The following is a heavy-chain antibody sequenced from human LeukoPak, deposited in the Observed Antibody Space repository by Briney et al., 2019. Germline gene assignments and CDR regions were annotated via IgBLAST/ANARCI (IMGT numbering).Heavy chain of an antibody. J-gene: IGHJ4*02. CDR2: IYYSGST. Sequence: SETLSLTCTVSGGSISSYYWSWIRQPPGKGLEWIGYIYYSGSTNYNPSLKSRVTISVDTSKNQFSLKLSSVTAADTAVYYCARVRGNYGDYPFDYWGQGTLVTVSS. V-gene: IGHV4-59*01. CDR1: GGSISSYY. D-gene: IGHD4-17*01. CDR3: ARVRGNYGDYPFDY.